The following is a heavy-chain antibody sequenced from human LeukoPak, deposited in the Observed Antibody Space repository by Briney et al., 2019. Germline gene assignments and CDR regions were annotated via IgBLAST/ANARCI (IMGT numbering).Heavy chain of an antibody. J-gene: IGHJ4*02. CDR2: IYYSGST. Sequence: SETLSLTCTVSDGSISSYYWSWIRQPPGKGLEWIGYIYYSGSTNYNPSLKSRVTISVDTSKNQFSLKLSSVTAADTAVYYCARGFYDILTGYHFDYWGQGTLVTVSS. CDR1: DGSISSYY. D-gene: IGHD3-9*01. CDR3: ARGFYDILTGYHFDY. V-gene: IGHV4-59*01.